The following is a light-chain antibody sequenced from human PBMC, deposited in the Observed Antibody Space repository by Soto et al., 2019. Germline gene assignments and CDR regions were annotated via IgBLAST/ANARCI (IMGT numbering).Light chain of an antibody. CDR2: EVV. CDR1: KNDIGVYDF. V-gene: IGLV2-8*01. Sequence: QSVLTQPPSASGYPGQSVTISCTGTKNDIGVYDFVSWYKHHPGKAPRLIIYEVVQRPSGVPDRFSGSKSGNTASLTVSGLQAADEADYFCKSYAGSNTYVFGSGTKLPS. J-gene: IGLJ1*01. CDR3: KSYAGSNTYV.